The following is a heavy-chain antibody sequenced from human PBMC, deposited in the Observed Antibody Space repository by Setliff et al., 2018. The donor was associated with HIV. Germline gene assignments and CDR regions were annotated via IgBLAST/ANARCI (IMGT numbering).Heavy chain of an antibody. CDR1: GFTFVDYS. V-gene: IGHV3-49*04. CDR2: IRSKRYGGTP. CDR3: TREVVTTSLGNYYYMDV. J-gene: IGHJ6*03. D-gene: IGHD4-17*01. Sequence: GGSLRLSCRGFGFTFVDYSMTWVRQAPGKGPEWVGFIRSKRYGGTPEYAASLKGRFTISRDDSKSIAYLQMNSLETDDTAVYYCTREVVTTSLGNYYYMDVWGKGTTVTVSS.